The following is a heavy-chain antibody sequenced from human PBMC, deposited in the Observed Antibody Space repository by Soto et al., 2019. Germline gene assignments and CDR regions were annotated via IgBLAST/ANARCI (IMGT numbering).Heavy chain of an antibody. V-gene: IGHV1-3*01. D-gene: IGHD1-20*01. CDR2: INAGNGNT. J-gene: IGHJ4*02. CDR1: GYTFTGYA. Sequence: ASVKVSCKASGYTFTGYAVHWVRQAPGQRLEWMGWINAGNGNTKYSQKFQGRVTITRDTSASTAYMELSSLRSEDTAVYYCARGITLPTPLDYWGQGTLDTVSS. CDR3: ARGITLPTPLDY.